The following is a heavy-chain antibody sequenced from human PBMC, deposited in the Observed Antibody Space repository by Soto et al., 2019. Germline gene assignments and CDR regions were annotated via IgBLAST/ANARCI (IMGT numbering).Heavy chain of an antibody. CDR1: GGTFSSYA. V-gene: IGHV1-69*01. CDR2: IIPIFGTA. D-gene: IGHD5-12*01. CDR3: ARGVWSGYLYYYYGMDV. J-gene: IGHJ6*02. Sequence: QVQLVQSGAEVKKPGSSVKVSCKASGGTFSSYAISWVRQAPGQGLEWMGGIIPIFGTANYAQKFQGRVTISADESTSTAYMERSSLRSEDTAVYYCARGVWSGYLYYYYGMDVWGQGTTVTVSS.